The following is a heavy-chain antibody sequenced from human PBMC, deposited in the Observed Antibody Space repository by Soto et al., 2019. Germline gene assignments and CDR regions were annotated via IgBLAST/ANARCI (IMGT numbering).Heavy chain of an antibody. D-gene: IGHD3-9*01. V-gene: IGHV3-30*16. CDR1: EFSFSSYA. Sequence: GGSLRLSCAASEFSFSSYAMHWIRQAPGKGLEWVAVISFDGNIIQYADSVKGRFIISRDNSKNTLYLQMNSLRGEDTAVYYYARTFDTITYYFDYWGQGTLVTVSS. CDR2: ISFDGNII. J-gene: IGHJ4*02. CDR3: ARTFDTITYYFDY.